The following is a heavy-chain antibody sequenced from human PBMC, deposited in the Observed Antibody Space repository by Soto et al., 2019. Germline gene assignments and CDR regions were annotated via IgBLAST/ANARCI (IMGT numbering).Heavy chain of an antibody. CDR3: ARTNFWSGYYIWGEMDV. V-gene: IGHV3-33*01. CDR1: GFTFSSYG. D-gene: IGHD3-3*01. Sequence: QVQLVESGGGVVQPGRSLRLSCAASGFTFSSYGMHWVRQAPGKGLEWVAVIWYDGSNKYYADSVKGRFTISRDNSKNTLYLQMNSLRAEDTAVYYCARTNFWSGYYIWGEMDVWGQGTTVTVSS. J-gene: IGHJ6*02. CDR2: IWYDGSNK.